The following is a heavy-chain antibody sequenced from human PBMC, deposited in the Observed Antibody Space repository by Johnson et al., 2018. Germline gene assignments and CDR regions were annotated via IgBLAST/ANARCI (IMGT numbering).Heavy chain of an antibody. V-gene: IGHV3-11*01. D-gene: IGHD3-3*01. CDR1: GFTLSDYY. J-gene: IGHJ1*01. CDR3: AAWSGDSRDLEH. CDR2: SSRAGPI. Sequence: VQLLESGGALVEPGGSLRLSCAASGFTLSDYYLSCIRQAPGKGLDWVSYSSRAGPIYYGDSVRGRFTIPRDNAKNSLYLQMNNLRAEDTAVYFWAAWSGDSRDLEHWGQGTLVTVSS.